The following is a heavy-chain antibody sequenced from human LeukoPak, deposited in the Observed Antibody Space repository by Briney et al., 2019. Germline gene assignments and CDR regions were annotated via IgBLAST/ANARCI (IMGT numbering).Heavy chain of an antibody. J-gene: IGHJ4*02. V-gene: IGHV1-2*02. D-gene: IGHD1-26*01. CDR3: ARGRSGHLVSLFEY. CDR2: INPNSGGT. Sequence: ASVKVSCKASGYTFTGYYMHWVRQAPGQGLEWMGCINPNSGGTNYAQKFQGRVTMTRDTSISTAYMELSRLRSDDAAVYYCARGRSGHLVSLFEYWGQGTLVTVSS. CDR1: GYTFTGYY.